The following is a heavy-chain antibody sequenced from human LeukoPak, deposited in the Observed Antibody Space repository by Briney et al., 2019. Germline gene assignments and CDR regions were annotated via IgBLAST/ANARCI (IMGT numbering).Heavy chain of an antibody. V-gene: IGHV3-23*01. CDR2: ISGSGGST. D-gene: IGHD2-15*01. CDR3: AASHMGLGYCSDGSCYSMGY. J-gene: IGHJ4*02. CDR1: GFTFSNYA. Sequence: GGSLRLSCAASGFTFSNYAMSWVRQAPGKGLEWVSAISGSGGSTFYADSVKGRFTISRDNSKNTLYLQMNGLRAEDTAVYYCAASHMGLGYCSDGSCYSMGYWGQGTLVTVSS.